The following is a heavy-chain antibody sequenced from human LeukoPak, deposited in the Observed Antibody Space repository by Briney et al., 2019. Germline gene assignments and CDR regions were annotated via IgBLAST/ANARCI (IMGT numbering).Heavy chain of an antibody. D-gene: IGHD3-22*01. CDR3: ARAGGSYSFDY. CDR2: MNQDGSEK. CDR1: GFTFSSYW. J-gene: IGHJ4*02. V-gene: IGHV3-7*04. Sequence: GGSLRLSCAASGFTFSSYWMSWVRQAPGKGLEWVANMNQDGSEKNYVDSVKGRFTISRDNGKNSLYLQMNSLRAEDTAVYYCARAGGSYSFDYWGQGTLVTVSS.